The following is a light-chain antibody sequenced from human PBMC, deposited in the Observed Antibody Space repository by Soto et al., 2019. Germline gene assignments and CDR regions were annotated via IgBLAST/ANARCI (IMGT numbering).Light chain of an antibody. CDR2: NTF. Sequence: EIVLTQSPGTLSLSPGDRATLSCRASQSFSTSYLAWYQHKPGQAPRLLIYNTFTRATGIPDRFSGSGSGTDFTLTISSLEPEDFAVYYCQQYGGSPFTFGPGTKVDIK. V-gene: IGKV3-20*01. J-gene: IGKJ3*01. CDR3: QQYGGSPFT. CDR1: QSFSTSY.